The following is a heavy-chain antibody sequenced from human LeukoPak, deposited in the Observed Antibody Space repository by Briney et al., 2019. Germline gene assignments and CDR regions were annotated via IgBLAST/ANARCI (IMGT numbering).Heavy chain of an antibody. CDR3: AKDHRDPNFDY. V-gene: IGHV3-30*04. Sequence: GGSLRLSCAASGFTFTGYAMLWVRQAPGKGLEWVAVISSDGSNKYYADSVKGRFTISRDNSKNTLYLQMNSLRAEDTAVYYCAKDHRDPNFDYWGQGTLVTVSS. CDR1: GFTFTGYA. CDR2: ISSDGSNK. J-gene: IGHJ4*02.